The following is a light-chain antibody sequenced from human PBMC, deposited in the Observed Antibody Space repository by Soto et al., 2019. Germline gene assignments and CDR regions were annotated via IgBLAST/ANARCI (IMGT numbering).Light chain of an antibody. CDR1: QSVRTD. CDR3: QQYDNWQWT. Sequence: EVVMTQSPATLSVSPGERATLSCRASQSVRTDLAWYQQIPGQTPRILIYGASTRATGIPARFSGSGSGTEFTLTISRLQSEDFAVYYCQQYDNWQWTFGQGTKVEIK. V-gene: IGKV3-15*01. J-gene: IGKJ1*01. CDR2: GAS.